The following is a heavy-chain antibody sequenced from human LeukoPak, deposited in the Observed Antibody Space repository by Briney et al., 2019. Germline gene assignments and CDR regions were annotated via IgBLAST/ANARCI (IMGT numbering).Heavy chain of an antibody. CDR1: GGSISSGGYY. CDR3: ARHLNGGNVNCFDP. J-gene: IGHJ5*02. D-gene: IGHD4-23*01. CDR2: IYYSGST. Sequence: SETLSLTCTVSGGSISSGGYYWSWIRQHPGKGLEWIGYIYYSGSTYYNSSLKSRVTISVDTSKNQFSLKLSSVTAADTAVYYCARHLNGGNVNCFDPWGQGTLVTVSS. V-gene: IGHV4-31*03.